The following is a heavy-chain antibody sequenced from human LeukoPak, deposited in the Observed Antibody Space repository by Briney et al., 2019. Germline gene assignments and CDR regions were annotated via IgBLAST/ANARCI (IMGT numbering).Heavy chain of an antibody. CDR3: ARDNHRSTWSWFDP. V-gene: IGHV1-18*01. CDR1: GYTFTNYG. Sequence: ASVKVSCKASGYTFTNYGISWVRQAPGQGLEWMGWISAYNGNTKYAQEFQGRVTMTTDTSTSTAYMELRSLSSDYTAVYHCARDNHRSTWSWFDPWGQGTLVTVSS. CDR2: ISAYNGNT. J-gene: IGHJ5*02. D-gene: IGHD2-2*01.